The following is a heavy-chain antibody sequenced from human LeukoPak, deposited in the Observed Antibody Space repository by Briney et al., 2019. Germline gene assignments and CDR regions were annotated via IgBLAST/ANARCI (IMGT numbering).Heavy chain of an antibody. CDR2: INPNSGDT. CDR3: ARDEPLVVTTVVAPYDY. Sequence: ASVKVSCKASGYTFTSYGISWVRQAPGQGLEWMGWINPNSGDTMYAQEFQGRVTFTRDTSITTAYMELSRLTSDDTAVFYCARDEPLVVTTVVAPYDYWGQGTLVTVSS. CDR1: GYTFTSYG. V-gene: IGHV1-2*02. D-gene: IGHD4-23*01. J-gene: IGHJ4*02.